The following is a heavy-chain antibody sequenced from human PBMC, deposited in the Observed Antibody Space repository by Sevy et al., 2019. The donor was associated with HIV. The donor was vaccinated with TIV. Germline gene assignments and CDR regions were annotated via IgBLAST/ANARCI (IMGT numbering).Heavy chain of an antibody. V-gene: IGHV3-23*01. CDR3: AKLHSRMIPGNGALDY. Sequence: GGSLRLSCTASGFSFSNYVMAWVRQAPGKGLEWVSSVSPTSLSTYYAESVKVRFTISRDNSKNTLYLQMNSLRAADTAIYYCAKLHSRMIPGNGALDYWGRGTLVTVSS. CDR2: VSPTSLST. D-gene: IGHD3-16*01. J-gene: IGHJ4*01. CDR1: GFSFSNYV.